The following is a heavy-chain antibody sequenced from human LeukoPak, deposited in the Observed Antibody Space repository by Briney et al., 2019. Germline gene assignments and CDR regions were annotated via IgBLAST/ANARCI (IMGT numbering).Heavy chain of an antibody. CDR3: AKDRSRVPAASCFQH. D-gene: IGHD2-2*01. CDR1: GFTFRSYS. V-gene: IGHV3-23*01. Sequence: PGGSLRLSCAASGFTFRSYSMNWVRQAPGKGLEWVSAISGSGGSTYYADSVKGRFTISRDNSKNTLYLQMNSLRAEDTAVYYCAKDRSRVPAASCFQHWGQGTLVTVSS. CDR2: ISGSGGST. J-gene: IGHJ1*01.